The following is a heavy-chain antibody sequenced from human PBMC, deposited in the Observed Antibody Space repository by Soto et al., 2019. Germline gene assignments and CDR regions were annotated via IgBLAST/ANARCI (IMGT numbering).Heavy chain of an antibody. Sequence: EVQLVESGGGLVQPGGSLRLSCAASGFTFSSYWMSWVRQAPGRGLEWMANIKYEGSEKYYVDSVKGRLTISRDNAKNSLYLQMNSLRAEDTAVYYCASSPHKDSRPDYWGQGTLVTVSS. CDR2: IKYEGSEK. V-gene: IGHV3-7*03. J-gene: IGHJ4*02. D-gene: IGHD3-22*01. CDR1: GFTFSSYW. CDR3: ASSPHKDSRPDY.